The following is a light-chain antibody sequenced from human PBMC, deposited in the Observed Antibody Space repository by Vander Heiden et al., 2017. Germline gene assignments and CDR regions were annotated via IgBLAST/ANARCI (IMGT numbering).Light chain of an antibody. CDR2: KIS. Sequence: DVVVTQSPLSLAVTLGQPASISCRSSQSLVCSDGDTYLIWFQQRPGQSPRRLISKISKRDSGVPDRFTGSGSGTDFTLTISRVEAEDVGFYYCMQTTHWPPTFGQGTKLEIK. CDR3: MQTTHWPPT. J-gene: IGKJ2*01. V-gene: IGKV2-30*01. CDR1: QSLVCSDGDTY.